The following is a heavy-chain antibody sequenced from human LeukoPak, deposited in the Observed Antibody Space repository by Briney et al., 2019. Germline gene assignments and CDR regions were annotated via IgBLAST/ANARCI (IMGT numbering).Heavy chain of an antibody. D-gene: IGHD3-22*01. CDR1: GFTFSSYA. V-gene: IGHV3-30-3*01. J-gene: IGHJ4*02. Sequence: GGSLRLSCAASGFTFSSYAMHWVRQAPGKGLEWVAVISYDGSNKYYADSVKGRFTISRDNSKNTLYLQMNSLRAEDTAVYYCARLAGAADYYDSSGYDYWGQGTLVTVSS. CDR3: ARLAGAADYYDSSGYDY. CDR2: ISYDGSNK.